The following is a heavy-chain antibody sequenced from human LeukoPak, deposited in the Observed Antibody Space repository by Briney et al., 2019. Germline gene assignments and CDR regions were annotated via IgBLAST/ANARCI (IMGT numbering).Heavy chain of an antibody. D-gene: IGHD3-22*01. J-gene: IGHJ3*01. CDR1: GFTFSNYA. CDR2: ISGRAGSP. Sequence: GGSLRLSCAASGFTFSNYAMSWVRQAPGKGLEWVSAISGRAGSPYYADSVKGRFTISRDNSKNTLYLQMHSLRAEDTAVYYCAKGGRWDYYDSSHWGQGTMVTVSP. V-gene: IGHV3-23*01. CDR3: AKGGRWDYYDSSH.